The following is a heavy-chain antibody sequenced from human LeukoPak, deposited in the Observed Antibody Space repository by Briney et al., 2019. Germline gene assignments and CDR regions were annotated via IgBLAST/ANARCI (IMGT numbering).Heavy chain of an antibody. CDR2: IWYDGNNK. J-gene: IGHJ4*02. V-gene: IGHV3-33*01. Sequence: GRSLRLSCAAPGFTFSSYGMHWVRQAPGKGLEWVAVIWYDGNNKYYADSVKGRFTISRDNSKNTLYLQMNSLRAEDTAVYYCARVNGGKVVEYYFDYWGQGTLVTVSS. D-gene: IGHD2-15*01. CDR3: ARVNGGKVVEYYFDY. CDR1: GFTFSSYG.